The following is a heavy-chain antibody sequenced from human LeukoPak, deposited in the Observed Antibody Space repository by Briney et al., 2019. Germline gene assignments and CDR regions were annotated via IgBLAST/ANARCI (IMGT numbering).Heavy chain of an antibody. Sequence: GGSLRLSCAASGFTFSSYWMHWVRHAPGKGLVWVSRINSDGSSTIYADSVKGRFTISRDNAKNTLYLQMNSLRAEDTAVYYCATGTTLALDAFDIWGQGTMVTVSS. V-gene: IGHV3-74*01. J-gene: IGHJ3*02. CDR1: GFTFSSYW. CDR3: ATGTTLALDAFDI. CDR2: INSDGSST. D-gene: IGHD1-1*01.